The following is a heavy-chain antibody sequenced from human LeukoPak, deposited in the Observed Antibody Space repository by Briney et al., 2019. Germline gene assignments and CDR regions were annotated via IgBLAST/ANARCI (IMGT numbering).Heavy chain of an antibody. CDR1: GYSFTGYY. CDR2: INFDIGGT. V-gene: IGHV1-2*02. D-gene: IGHD2-21*02. CDR3: ARVGCGGDCPPPSDY. J-gene: IGHJ4*02. Sequence: ASVKVSCKASGYSFTGYYMHWVRQAPGQGLEWMGWINFDIGGTNYAQKFQGRVTMTRDTSISTAYMELSRLRSDDTAVYYCARVGCGGDCPPPSDYWGQGTLVTVSS.